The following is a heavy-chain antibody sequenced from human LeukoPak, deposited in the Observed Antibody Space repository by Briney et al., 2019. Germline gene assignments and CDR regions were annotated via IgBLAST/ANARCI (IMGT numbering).Heavy chain of an antibody. J-gene: IGHJ4*02. CDR2: ISCSGGLR. Sequence: GGSLRLSCAASGFTFSSHPMSRVRQAPGKGLEWVSAISCSGGLRYYADSVKGRLTISRDNSKNTLYLQMNRLRAEDTAVYYCANMPPGYCSGGSCYPRDYWGQGTLVTVSS. CDR3: ANMPPGYCSGGSCYPRDY. D-gene: IGHD2-15*01. V-gene: IGHV3-23*01. CDR1: GFTFSSHP.